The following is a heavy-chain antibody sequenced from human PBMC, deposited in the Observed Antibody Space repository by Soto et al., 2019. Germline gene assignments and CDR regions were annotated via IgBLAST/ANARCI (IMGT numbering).Heavy chain of an antibody. CDR3: ARGPVVPAAMPVDY. V-gene: IGHV3-33*01. J-gene: IGHJ4*02. CDR2: IWYDGSNK. CDR1: GFTFSSYG. Sequence: PGGSLRLSCAASGFTFSSYGMHWVRQAPGKGLEWVAVIWYDGSNKYYADSVKGRFTISRDNSKNTLYLQMNSLRAEDTAVYYCARGPVVPAAMPVDYWGQGTLVTVSS. D-gene: IGHD2-2*01.